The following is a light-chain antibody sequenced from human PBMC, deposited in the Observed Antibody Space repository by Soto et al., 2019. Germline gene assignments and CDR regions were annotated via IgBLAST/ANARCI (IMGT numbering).Light chain of an antibody. CDR2: GVS. CDR1: QSISSSK. Sequence: EIVLTQSPATLSVSPGESATLSCRASQSISSSKLAWYQQNPGQAPRLLLFGVSNRATGIPDRFGGSGSGTDFTLTISRLEPEDVAVYYCQHYSRTLPWTFGQGTKVDIK. J-gene: IGKJ1*01. V-gene: IGKV3-20*01. CDR3: QHYSRTLPWT.